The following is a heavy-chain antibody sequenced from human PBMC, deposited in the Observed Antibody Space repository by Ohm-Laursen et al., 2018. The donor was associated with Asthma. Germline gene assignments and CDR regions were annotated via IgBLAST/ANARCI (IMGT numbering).Heavy chain of an antibody. CDR3: ARVGDYGDYYFDY. V-gene: IGHV4-59*01. D-gene: IGHD4-17*01. CDR2: IYYSGST. J-gene: IGHJ4*02. CDR1: GGSISSYY. Sequence: TLSPTCTVSGGSISSYYWSWIRQPPGKGLEWIGYIYYSGSTNYNPSLKSRVTISVDTSKNQFSLKLSSVTAADTAVYYCARVGDYGDYYFDYWGQGTLVTVSS.